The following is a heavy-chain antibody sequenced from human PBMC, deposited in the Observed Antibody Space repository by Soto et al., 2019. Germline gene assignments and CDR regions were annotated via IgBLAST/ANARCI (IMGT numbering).Heavy chain of an antibody. CDR2: IYYSGST. CDR3: ARVRGLEWLAGWFDP. CDR1: GGSISSGGYY. J-gene: IGHJ5*02. Sequence: QVQLQESGPGLVKPSQTLSLTCTVSGGSISSGGYYWSWIRQHPGKGLEWIGYIYYSGSTYYHPSLKSRVTISVDTSKNQYSLKQRSVSAADTAVYYCARVRGLEWLAGWFDPWGQGRLVTVSS. D-gene: IGHD3-3*01. V-gene: IGHV4-31*03.